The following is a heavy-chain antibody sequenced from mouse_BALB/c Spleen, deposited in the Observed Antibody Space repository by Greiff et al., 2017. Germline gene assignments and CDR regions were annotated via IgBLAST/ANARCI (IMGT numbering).Heavy chain of an antibody. CDR1: GYTFTSYY. V-gene: IGHV1S81*02. J-gene: IGHJ2*01. CDR3: TRGGVGTTLVGSFDY. CDR2: INPSNGGT. Sequence: VKLVESGAELVKPGASVKLSCKASGYTFTSYYMYWVKQRPGQGLEWIGEINPSNGGTNFNEKFKSKATLTVDKSSSTAYMQLSSLTSEDSAVYYCTRGGVGTTLVGSFDYWGQGTTLTVAS. D-gene: IGHD1-1*01.